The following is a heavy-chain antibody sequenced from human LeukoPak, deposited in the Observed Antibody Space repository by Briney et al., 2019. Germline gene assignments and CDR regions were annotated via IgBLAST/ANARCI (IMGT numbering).Heavy chain of an antibody. CDR1: GYTFTGYY. D-gene: IGHD3-3*01. Sequence: ASVKVSCKASGYTFTGYYMHWVRHAPGQGLEWMGWINPNSGGTNYAQKFQGRVTMTRDTSISTAYMELSRLRSDDTAVYYCARPFGVSNWYFDLWGRGTLVTVSS. V-gene: IGHV1-2*02. J-gene: IGHJ2*01. CDR2: INPNSGGT. CDR3: ARPFGVSNWYFDL.